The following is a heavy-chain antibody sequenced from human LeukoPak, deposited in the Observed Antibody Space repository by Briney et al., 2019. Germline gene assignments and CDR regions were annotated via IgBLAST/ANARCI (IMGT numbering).Heavy chain of an antibody. D-gene: IGHD3-9*01. J-gene: IGHJ4*02. Sequence: GGSLRLSCAASGFTFSSYWMSWVRQAPGKGLEWVANIKQDGSEKYYVDSVKGRFTISRDNAKNSLYLQMNSLRAEDTAVYYCARAPPGGYDILTGRRGYYFDYWGQGTLVTVSS. CDR1: GFTFSSYW. CDR2: IKQDGSEK. CDR3: ARAPPGGYDILTGRRGYYFDY. V-gene: IGHV3-7*01.